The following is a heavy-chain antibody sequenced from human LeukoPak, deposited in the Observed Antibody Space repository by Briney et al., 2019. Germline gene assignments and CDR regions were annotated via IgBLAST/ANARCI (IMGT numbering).Heavy chain of an antibody. CDR1: GFIFSSYA. V-gene: IGHV3-23*01. J-gene: IGHJ4*02. Sequence: GGSLRLSCAASGFIFSSYAMSWVRQAPGKGLEWVSTISGSGGSTYYADSVKGRFTISRGNSKNTVYLQMNSLRAEDTAVYYCASSLNTVMVSPYYLEYWGPGTLVTVSS. CDR2: ISGSGGST. CDR3: ASSLNTVMVSPYYLEY. D-gene: IGHD5-18*01.